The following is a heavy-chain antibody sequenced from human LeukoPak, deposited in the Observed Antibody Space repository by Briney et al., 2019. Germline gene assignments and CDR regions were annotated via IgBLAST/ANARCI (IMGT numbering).Heavy chain of an antibody. D-gene: IGHD3-22*01. CDR2: IYTSGST. V-gene: IGHV4-61*02. CDR3: ARLGDSSGYTPPFDY. CDR1: GGSISSGSYY. Sequence: PSQTLSLTCTVSGGSISSGSYYWSWIRQPAGKGLEWIGRIYTSGSTNYNPSLKSRVTISVDTSKNQFSLKLSSVTAADTAVYYCARLGDSSGYTPPFDYWGQGTLVTVSS. J-gene: IGHJ4*02.